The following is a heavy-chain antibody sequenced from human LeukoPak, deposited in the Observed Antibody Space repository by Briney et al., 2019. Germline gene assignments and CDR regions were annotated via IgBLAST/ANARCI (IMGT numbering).Heavy chain of an antibody. D-gene: IGHD3-10*01. J-gene: IGHJ4*02. Sequence: GGSLRLSCAASGFTFSSYSMSWVRQAPGKGLEWVSVIYSGGSTYYADSVKGRFTISRDNSKNTLYLQMNSLRAEDTAVYYCARDHYGSGSYSVDYWGQGTLVTVSS. CDR1: GFTFSSYS. CDR3: ARDHYGSGSYSVDY. V-gene: IGHV3-53*01. CDR2: IYSGGST.